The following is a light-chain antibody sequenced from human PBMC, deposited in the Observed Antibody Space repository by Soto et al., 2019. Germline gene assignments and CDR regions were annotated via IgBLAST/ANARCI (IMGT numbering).Light chain of an antibody. CDR1: SSDVGGYNY. Sequence: QSALTQPPSASGSPGQSVTISCTGTSSDVGGYNYVSWYQQHPGKAPKLMIFEVSKRPSGVPDRFSGSKSGNTASLTVSGLQPEDEAGYYCSSYAGSKSYVFGSGTKVTVL. V-gene: IGLV2-8*01. CDR2: EVS. CDR3: SSYAGSKSYV. J-gene: IGLJ1*01.